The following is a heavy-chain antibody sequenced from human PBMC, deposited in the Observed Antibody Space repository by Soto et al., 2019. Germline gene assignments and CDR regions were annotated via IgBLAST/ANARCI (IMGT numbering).Heavy chain of an antibody. CDR1: GSTFPSST. V-gene: IGHV1-18*01. Sequence: QVQLVQSGAEVKKPGASVKVSCKASGSTFPSSTVSWVRQAPGQGLEWMGWINAHNGNTKYAQKFQGRLTMTTDTSTCKGYMVLRSLRSDDTAIYFCAIADYGDPDYWGQGTLVTVSS. CDR2: INAHNGNT. D-gene: IGHD4-17*01. J-gene: IGHJ4*02. CDR3: AIADYGDPDY.